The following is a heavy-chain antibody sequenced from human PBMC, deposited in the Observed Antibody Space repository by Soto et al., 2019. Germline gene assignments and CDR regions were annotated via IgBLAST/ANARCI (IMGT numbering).Heavy chain of an antibody. V-gene: IGHV3-21*01. CDR1: GFTFISYS. CDR3: AREDYKDAFDI. CDR2: ISSSSSYI. Sequence: GGSLRLSCAASGFTFISYSMNWVRQAPGKGLEWVSSISSSSSYIYYADSVKGRFTISRDNAKNSLYLQMNSLRAEDTAVYYCAREDYKDAFDIWGQGTMVTVSS. J-gene: IGHJ3*02. D-gene: IGHD4-4*01.